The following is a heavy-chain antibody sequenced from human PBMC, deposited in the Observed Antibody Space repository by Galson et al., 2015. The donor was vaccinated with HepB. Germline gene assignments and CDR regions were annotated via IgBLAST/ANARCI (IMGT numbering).Heavy chain of an antibody. D-gene: IGHD2-2*01. V-gene: IGHV1-8*01. J-gene: IGHJ6*03. CDR3: ARGRYCSSTSCSTYYYYYYMDV. CDR1: GYTFTSYD. Sequence: SVKVSCKASGYTFTSYDINWVRQATGQGLEWMGWMNPNSGNTGYAQKFQGRVTMTRNTSISTAYMELSSLRSEDTAVYYCARGRYCSSTSCSTYYYYYYMDVWGKGTTVTVSS. CDR2: MNPNSGNT.